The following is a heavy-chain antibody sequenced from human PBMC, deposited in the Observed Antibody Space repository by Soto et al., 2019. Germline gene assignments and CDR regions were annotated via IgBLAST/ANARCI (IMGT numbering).Heavy chain of an antibody. CDR1: GGSIRGGDYY. J-gene: IGHJ4*02. D-gene: IGHD3-10*01. V-gene: IGHV4-31*03. CDR3: ARLSSLYYNSDYGGYYFDY. Sequence: QVQLQESGPGLVKPSQTLSLTCTVSGGSIRGGDYYWSWIRQHPGKGLEWIGYIFYSGNSFYNPSLKSGVTISVDTSKNQFSLQLSSVTAADTAIYYCARLSSLYYNSDYGGYYFDYWGQGPLVSVSS. CDR2: IFYSGNS.